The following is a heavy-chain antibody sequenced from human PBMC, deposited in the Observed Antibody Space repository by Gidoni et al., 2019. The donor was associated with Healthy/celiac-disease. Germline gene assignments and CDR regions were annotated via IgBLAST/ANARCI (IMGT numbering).Heavy chain of an antibody. CDR1: GGSIRSYY. Sequence: QVQLQESGPGLVKPSATLSLTCTVSGGSIRSYYWSWIRQPPGKGLEWIGYIYYSGSTNYNPSLKSRVTISVDTSKNQFSLKLSSVTAADTAVYYCARDLNVGDSGYDVGFDYWGQGTLVTVSS. CDR3: ARDLNVGDSGYDVGFDY. D-gene: IGHD5-12*01. V-gene: IGHV4-59*01. CDR2: IYYSGST. J-gene: IGHJ4*02.